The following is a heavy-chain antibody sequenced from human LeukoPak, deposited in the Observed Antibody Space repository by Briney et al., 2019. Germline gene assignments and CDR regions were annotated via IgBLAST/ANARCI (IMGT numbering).Heavy chain of an antibody. CDR3: ARDLVTMVRGVIGQFDY. V-gene: IGHV1-46*01. J-gene: IGHJ4*02. D-gene: IGHD3-10*01. Sequence: GASVKVSCKASGYTFTSYYMHWVRQAPGQGLEWMGIINPSGGSTSYAQKFQGRVTMTRDMSTSTVYMELSSLRSEGTAVYYCARDLVTMVRGVIGQFDYWGQGTLVTVSS. CDR1: GYTFTSYY. CDR2: INPSGGST.